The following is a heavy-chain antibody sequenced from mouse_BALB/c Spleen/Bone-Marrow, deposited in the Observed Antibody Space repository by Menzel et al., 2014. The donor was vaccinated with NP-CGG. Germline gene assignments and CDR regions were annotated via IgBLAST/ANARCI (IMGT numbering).Heavy chain of an antibody. V-gene: IGHV2-9*02. CDR2: IWAGGST. D-gene: IGHD1-1*01. CDR1: GFSLTSYG. CDR3: ARDYGGSYYAMDY. Sequence: QVQLQQSGPGLVAPSQSLSITCTVSGFSLTSYGVHWVRPPPGKGLEWLGVIWAGGSTNYNSALMSRLSISKDNSKSQVFLKMNSLQTDDTAMYYCARDYGGSYYAMDYWGQGTSVTVSS. J-gene: IGHJ4*01.